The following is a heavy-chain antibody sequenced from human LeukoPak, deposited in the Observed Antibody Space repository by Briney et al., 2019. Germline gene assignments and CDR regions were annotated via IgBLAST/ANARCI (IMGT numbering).Heavy chain of an antibody. CDR3: ARDRQGCSGGSCVNFDY. Sequence: ASVTVSFKASGYTFNSYYMHWVRQAPGQGLEWMGLINPSGGSTSYPQKFQGRVTMTRDMSTSTVYMELSSLRSEETAVYYCARDRQGCSGGSCVNFDYWGQGTLVTVAS. J-gene: IGHJ4*02. CDR1: GYTFNSYY. D-gene: IGHD2-15*01. CDR2: INPSGGST. V-gene: IGHV1-46*02.